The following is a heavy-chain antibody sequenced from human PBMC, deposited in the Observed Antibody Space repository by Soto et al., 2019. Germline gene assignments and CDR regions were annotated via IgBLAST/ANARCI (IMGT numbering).Heavy chain of an antibody. CDR1: GGTFSTHA. D-gene: IGHD2-2*02. J-gene: IGHJ6*02. CDR3: ASGLLGYCSSTSCYTVYYYYGMDV. V-gene: IGHV1-69*13. CDR2: IIPIFGTA. Sequence: SVKVSCKASGGTFSTHAISWVRQAPGQGLEWMGGIIPIFGTANYAQKLQGRVTITADESTSTAYMELSSLRSEDTAVYYCASGLLGYCSSTSCYTVYYYYGMDVWGQGTTVTVSS.